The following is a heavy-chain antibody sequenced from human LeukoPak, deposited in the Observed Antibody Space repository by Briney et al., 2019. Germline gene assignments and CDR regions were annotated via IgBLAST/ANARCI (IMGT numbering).Heavy chain of an antibody. CDR1: GGSFSGYY. Sequence: SETLSLTCAVYGGSFSGYYWSWIRQPPGKGLEWIGYIYYSGSTNYNPSLKSRVTISVDTSKNQFSLKLSSVTAADTAVYYCARAVRRVIDYWGQGTLVTVSS. CDR3: ARAVRRVIDY. CDR2: IYYSGST. J-gene: IGHJ4*02. D-gene: IGHD3-10*01. V-gene: IGHV4-59*01.